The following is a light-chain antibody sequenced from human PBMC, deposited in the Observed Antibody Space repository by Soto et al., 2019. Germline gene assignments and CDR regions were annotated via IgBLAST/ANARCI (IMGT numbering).Light chain of an antibody. V-gene: IGKV3-20*01. CDR3: QQYGSSPRT. CDR2: GAS. Sequence: EIVMTQSPATLSVSPGERATLSCRASQSVSTNLAWYLQKPGQAPRLLIYGASSRATGIPDRFSGSGSGTDFTLTISRLEPEDFAVYYCQQYGSSPRTFGQGTKVEIK. CDR1: QSVSTN. J-gene: IGKJ1*01.